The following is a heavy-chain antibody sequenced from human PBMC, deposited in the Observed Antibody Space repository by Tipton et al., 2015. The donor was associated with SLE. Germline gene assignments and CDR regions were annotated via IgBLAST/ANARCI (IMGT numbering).Heavy chain of an antibody. CDR1: GFIFSSYA. CDR3: ARAPPTYNKSSWYFDI. V-gene: IGHV3-30-3*01. J-gene: IGHJ2*01. Sequence: SLRLSCAASGFIFSSYAMHWVRQAPGKGLEWVAIISYDGTNKYYGDSVKGRFTISRDNSKKTLYLEMNSLRAEDTAVYFCARAPPTYNKSSWYFDIWGRGTLVTVSS. CDR2: ISYDGTNK. D-gene: IGHD1-14*01.